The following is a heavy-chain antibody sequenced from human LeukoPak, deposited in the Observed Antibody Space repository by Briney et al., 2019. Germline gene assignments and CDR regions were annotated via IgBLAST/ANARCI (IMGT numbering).Heavy chain of an antibody. CDR2: IKHDGSEK. Sequence: GGSLRLSCTASGFIFRSFYMSWVRQAPGRGLEWVANIKHDGSEKDYVDSLKGRFTISRDNAKNSLFLQMNSLRAEDTAVYYCARYCSSSRCHNAFDIWGQGTMVTVSS. D-gene: IGHD2-2*01. CDR3: ARYCSSSRCHNAFDI. J-gene: IGHJ3*02. V-gene: IGHV3-7*01. CDR1: GFIFRSFY.